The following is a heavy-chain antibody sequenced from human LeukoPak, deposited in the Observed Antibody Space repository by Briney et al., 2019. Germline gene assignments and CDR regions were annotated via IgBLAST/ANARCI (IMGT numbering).Heavy chain of an antibody. Sequence: SVKASCKASGGTFSSYAISWVRQAPGQGLEWMGGIIPIFGTANYAQKFQGRVTITADESTSTAYMELSSLRSEDTAVYYCARAPDYGGNRWFDPWGQGTLVTVSS. D-gene: IGHD4-23*01. J-gene: IGHJ5*02. CDR1: GGTFSSYA. CDR2: IIPIFGTA. V-gene: IGHV1-69*01. CDR3: ARAPDYGGNRWFDP.